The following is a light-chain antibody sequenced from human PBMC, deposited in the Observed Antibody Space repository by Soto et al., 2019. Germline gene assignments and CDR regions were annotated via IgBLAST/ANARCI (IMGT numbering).Light chain of an antibody. J-gene: IGLJ3*02. Sequence: QSALTQPASVSGSPGQTITISCTGAVSEVAAYTYVSWYQQHPGKGPKLIIYDVSNLPLGVSNRFSGSKSGTTASLTISGLQAEDEADYYCSSFTRIVGLFGGGTKLTVL. CDR2: DVS. CDR3: SSFTRIVGL. V-gene: IGLV2-14*01. CDR1: VSEVAAYTY.